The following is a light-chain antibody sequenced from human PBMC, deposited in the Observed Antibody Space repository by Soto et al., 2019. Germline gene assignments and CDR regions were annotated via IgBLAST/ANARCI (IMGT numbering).Light chain of an antibody. CDR3: CSYAGYPSV. J-gene: IGLJ2*01. CDR1: SSDVGAYNY. V-gene: IGLV2-11*01. Sequence: QSALTQPRSVSGSPGQSVTISCTGTSSDVGAYNYDSWYQQHPGKVPKLMIYNVFKRPSGVPDRFSGSKSGNTASLTISGLQGDDEADYYCCSYAGYPSVFGGGTKLTVL. CDR2: NVF.